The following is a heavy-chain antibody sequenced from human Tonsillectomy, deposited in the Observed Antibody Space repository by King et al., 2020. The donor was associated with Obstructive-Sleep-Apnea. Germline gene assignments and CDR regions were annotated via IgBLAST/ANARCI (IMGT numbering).Heavy chain of an antibody. Sequence: VQLVESGGGLVQPGGSLRLSCAASGFTFSDYWMSWVRQAPGKGLEWVTNIKQDGSEKYYEDSVKGRFTFSRDNAKKSLSLQMNSLRAEDTAIYYCARVPRVLGVIDYYYGMDVWGQGTTVTVSS. CDR3: ARVPRVLGVIDYYYGMDV. D-gene: IGHD3-16*02. CDR1: GFTFSDYW. J-gene: IGHJ6*02. V-gene: IGHV3-7*03. CDR2: IKQDGSEK.